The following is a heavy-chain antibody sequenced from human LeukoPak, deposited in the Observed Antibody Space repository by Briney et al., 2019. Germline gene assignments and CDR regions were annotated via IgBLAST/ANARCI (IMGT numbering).Heavy chain of an antibody. CDR2: IKGDGSEE. CDR3: ARDWLVGVPFDAFHL. Sequence: PGGSLRLSCAASGFTFNTYWMSWVRQAPGKGLEWVANIKGDGSEEYYVDSVKGRFTISRDNAKNSLYLQMDSLSAEDTALYFCARDWLVGVPFDAFHLWGQGTMVTVSS. V-gene: IGHV3-7*01. J-gene: IGHJ3*01. CDR1: GFTFNTYW. D-gene: IGHD1-26*01.